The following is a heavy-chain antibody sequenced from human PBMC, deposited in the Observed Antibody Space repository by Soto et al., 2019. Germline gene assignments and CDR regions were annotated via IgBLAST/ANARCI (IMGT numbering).Heavy chain of an antibody. V-gene: IGHV4-34*01. CDR1: CGSFSGYY. Sequence: SETLSLTCAVYCGSFSGYYWSWIRQPPGKGLEWIGEINHSGSTNYNPSLKSRVTISVDTSKNQFSLKLSSVTAADTAVYYCARSRVVLLWFGELSISSGMDVWGQGTTVTVSS. CDR3: ARSRVVLLWFGELSISSGMDV. CDR2: INHSGST. J-gene: IGHJ6*02. D-gene: IGHD3-10*01.